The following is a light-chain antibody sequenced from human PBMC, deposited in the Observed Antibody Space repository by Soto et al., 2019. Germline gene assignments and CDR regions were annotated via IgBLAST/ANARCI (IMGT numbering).Light chain of an antibody. CDR3: MQSTQLPPT. CDR2: EVS. Sequence: DVVMTQTPLSLSVAPGQPASISCKSSQSLLHITGETFLFWYLQKPGQSPQLLIYEVSTRVSGVPDRFSGSGSGTDFTLEISRVETDDFGMYYCMQSTQLPPTFGQGTRLGIE. V-gene: IGKV2D-29*02. J-gene: IGKJ5*01. CDR1: QSLLHITGETF.